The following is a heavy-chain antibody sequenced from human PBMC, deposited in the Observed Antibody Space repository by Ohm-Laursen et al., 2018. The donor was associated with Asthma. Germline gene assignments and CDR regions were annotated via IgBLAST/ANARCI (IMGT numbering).Heavy chain of an antibody. V-gene: IGHV4-31*11. CDR2: IYYIGST. J-gene: IGHJ3*02. CDR3: AREVDTPTDTDAFDI. D-gene: IGHD5-18*01. CDR1: GGSITSVNYF. Sequence: SETLSLTWAVSGGSITSVNYFWSWIRQHPGGGLEWIAYIYYIGSTFYNPSLESRATISRDTSRNQFSLKLTSVTAADTAVYYCAREVDTPTDTDAFDIWGQGTMVTVSS.